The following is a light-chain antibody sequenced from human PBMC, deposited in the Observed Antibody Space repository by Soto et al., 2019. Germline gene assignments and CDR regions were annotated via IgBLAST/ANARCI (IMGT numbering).Light chain of an antibody. CDR3: SSKRDSSTLFV. Sequence: QSALTQPASVSGSPGQSSTISCTGTSSDVGAYNYVSWYQHHPGKVPKLLIYEVTNRPSGVSDRFSGSKSGNTASLTISGIQAEDEADYYCSSKRDSSTLFVFGTGTKVTVL. V-gene: IGLV2-14*01. CDR2: EVT. CDR1: SSDVGAYNY. J-gene: IGLJ1*01.